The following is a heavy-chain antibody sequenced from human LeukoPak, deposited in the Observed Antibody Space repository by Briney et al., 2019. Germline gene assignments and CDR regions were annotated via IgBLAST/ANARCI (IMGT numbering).Heavy chain of an antibody. D-gene: IGHD3-3*01. CDR3: AAQDAFGVVIH. CDR1: GFTLSSYW. V-gene: IGHV3-23*01. J-gene: IGHJ4*02. CDR2: ISGSGGST. Sequence: GGSLRLSCAASGFTLSSYWMHWVRQVPGKGLEWVSAISGSGGSTYYADSVKGRFTISRDNSKNTLYLQMNSLRAEDTAVYYCAAQDAFGVVIHWGQGTLVTVSS.